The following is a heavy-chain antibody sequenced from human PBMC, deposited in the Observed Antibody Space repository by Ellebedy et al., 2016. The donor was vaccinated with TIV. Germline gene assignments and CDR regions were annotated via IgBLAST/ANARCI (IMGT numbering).Heavy chain of an antibody. D-gene: IGHD3-9*01. Sequence: GESLKISCAASGFTFNNCAMSWVRQTPGKGLEWVSAIFGTGTSTYYTQSVKGRFTISRDNSMNTLYLQMNSLRAEDTAVYYCAKGGILINPGAHFQHWGQGTLVTVSS. CDR3: AKGGILINPGAHFQH. J-gene: IGHJ1*01. V-gene: IGHV3-23*01. CDR1: GFTFNNCA. CDR2: IFGTGTST.